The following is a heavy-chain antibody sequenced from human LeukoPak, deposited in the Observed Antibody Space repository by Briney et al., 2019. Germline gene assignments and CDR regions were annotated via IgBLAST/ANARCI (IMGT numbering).Heavy chain of an antibody. CDR3: ARHTRGVDRALVQDAFDI. V-gene: IGHV3-23*01. J-gene: IGHJ3*02. Sequence: GGSLRLSCAASGFTFSSYAMSWVRQAPGKGLEWVSAISGSGGSTYYADSVNGRFTISRDNSKNTLYLQMNSLRAEDTAVYYCARHTRGVDRALVQDAFDIWGQGTTVTVSS. CDR2: ISGSGGST. CDR1: GFTFSSYA. D-gene: IGHD5-18*01.